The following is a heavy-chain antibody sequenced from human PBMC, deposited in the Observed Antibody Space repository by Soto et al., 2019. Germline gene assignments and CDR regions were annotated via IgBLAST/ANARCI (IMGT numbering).Heavy chain of an antibody. CDR3: AKDTYD. D-gene: IGHD2-2*01. Sequence: GGSLRLSCAASGFTFSSYGMHWVRQAPGKGLEWVAVISYDGSNKYYADSVKGRFTISRDNSKNTLYLQMNSLRAEDTAVYYCAKDTYDWGQGTLVTVSS. V-gene: IGHV3-30*18. CDR2: ISYDGSNK. J-gene: IGHJ4*02. CDR1: GFTFSSYG.